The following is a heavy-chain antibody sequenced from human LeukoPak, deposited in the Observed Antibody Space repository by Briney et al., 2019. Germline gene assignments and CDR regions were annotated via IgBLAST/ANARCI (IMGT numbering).Heavy chain of an antibody. D-gene: IGHD3-3*01. CDR2: IIPIFGTA. Sequence: WASVKVSCKASGGTFSSYAISWVRQAPGQGLEWMGGIIPIFGTANYAQKFQGRVTITTDESTSTAYMGLSSLRSEDTAVYYCARDEWLLGFFDYWGQGTLVTVSS. CDR3: ARDEWLLGFFDY. V-gene: IGHV1-69*05. J-gene: IGHJ4*02. CDR1: GGTFSSYA.